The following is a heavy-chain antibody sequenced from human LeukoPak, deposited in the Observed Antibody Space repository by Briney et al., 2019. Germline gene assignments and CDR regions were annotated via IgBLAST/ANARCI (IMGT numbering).Heavy chain of an antibody. V-gene: IGHV4-38-2*01. J-gene: IGHJ4*02. D-gene: IGHD3-10*01. Sequence: SETLSLTCAVSGYSISSGYYWGWIRQPPGKGLEWIGGIYHSGSTYYNPSLKSRVTISVDTSKNQFSLKLSSVTAADTAVYYCARGRGGPDYWGQGTLVTVSS. CDR1: GYSISSGYY. CDR3: ARGRGGPDY. CDR2: IYHSGST.